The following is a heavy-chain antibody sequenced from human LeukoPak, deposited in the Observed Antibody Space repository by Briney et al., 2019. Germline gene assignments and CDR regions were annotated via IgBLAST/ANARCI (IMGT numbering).Heavy chain of an antibody. Sequence: PGGSLRLSCAASGFTFSSYWMHWVRQAPGKGLVWVSRINSDGSSTNYADSVKGRFTISRDNAKDSLYLQMNSLRAEDTAVYYCARDNGWLRVFDYWGQGTLVTVSS. J-gene: IGHJ4*02. CDR2: INSDGSST. CDR1: GFTFSSYW. D-gene: IGHD5-12*01. V-gene: IGHV3-74*01. CDR3: ARDNGWLRVFDY.